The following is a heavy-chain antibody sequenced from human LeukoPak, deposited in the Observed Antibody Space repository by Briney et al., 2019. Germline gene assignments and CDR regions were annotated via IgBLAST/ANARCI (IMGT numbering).Heavy chain of an antibody. CDR2: SNRTGST. CDR3: ARHYWTPGAFDI. J-gene: IGHJ3*02. CDR1: GYSISSGYY. Sequence: PSETPSLTCAVSGYSISSGYYWGWVRQPPGKGLEWIGSSNRTGSTHYNPSLKSRVTISVDTSKNQLSLKLTSVTAADTAVYYCARHYWTPGAFDIWGQGAMVTVSS. V-gene: IGHV4-38-2*01. D-gene: IGHD3/OR15-3a*01.